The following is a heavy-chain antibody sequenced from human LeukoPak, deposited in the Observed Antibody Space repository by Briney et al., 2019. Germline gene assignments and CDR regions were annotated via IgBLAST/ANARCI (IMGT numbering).Heavy chain of an antibody. CDR1: GFTFSSYS. Sequence: GGSLRLSCAASGFTFSSYSMNWVRQAPGKGLEWVSSISSSSSYIYYADSVKGRFTISRDNAKNSLYLQVNSLRAEDTAVYYCARDTCSGGSCYSDDAFDIWGQGTMVTVSS. V-gene: IGHV3-21*01. J-gene: IGHJ3*02. CDR2: ISSSSSYI. D-gene: IGHD2-15*01. CDR3: ARDTCSGGSCYSDDAFDI.